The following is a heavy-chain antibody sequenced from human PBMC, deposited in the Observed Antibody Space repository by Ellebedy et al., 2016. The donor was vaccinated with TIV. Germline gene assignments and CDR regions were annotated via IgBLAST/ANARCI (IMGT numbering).Heavy chain of an antibody. CDR1: GFTFRSHG. V-gene: IGHV3-30*03. CDR3: ARGGSSGSSDY. D-gene: IGHD3-10*01. CDR2: LSSDGSNK. Sequence: GESLKISXVASGFTFRSHGIYWVRQAPGKGLEWVAVLSSDGSNKYYADSVKGRFTISRDNSKNTLYLQMNSLRTDDMAVHYCARGGSSGSSDYWGQGTLVTVSS. J-gene: IGHJ4*02.